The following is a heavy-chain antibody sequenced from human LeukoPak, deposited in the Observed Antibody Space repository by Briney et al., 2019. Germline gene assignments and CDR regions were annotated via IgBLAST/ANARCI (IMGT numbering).Heavy chain of an antibody. CDR3: ARLPPKYSSSWYVVDY. J-gene: IGHJ4*02. CDR1: GGTISRDY. V-gene: IGHV4-59*12. D-gene: IGHD6-13*01. Sequence: PSETLSLTCSVSGGTISRDYWSWIRQPPGKGLEWIGCIYYSGSTNYNPSLKSRVTISVDTSKNQFSLKLSSVTAADTAVYYCARLPPKYSSSWYVVDYWGQGTLVTVSS. CDR2: IYYSGST.